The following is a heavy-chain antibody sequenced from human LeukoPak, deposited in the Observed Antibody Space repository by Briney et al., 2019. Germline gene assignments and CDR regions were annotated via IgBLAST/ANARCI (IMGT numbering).Heavy chain of an antibody. CDR3: ARKPTYYDILTGYFDY. D-gene: IGHD3-9*01. J-gene: IGHJ4*02. CDR1: GFTFSDYF. CDR2: ISSSSSYT. Sequence: PGGSLRLSCAASGFTFSDYFMSWIRQAPGKGLEWVSYISSSSSYTNYADSVKGRFTISRDNAKNSLYLQMNSLRAEDTAVYYCARKPTYYDILTGYFDYWGQGTLVTASS. V-gene: IGHV3-11*06.